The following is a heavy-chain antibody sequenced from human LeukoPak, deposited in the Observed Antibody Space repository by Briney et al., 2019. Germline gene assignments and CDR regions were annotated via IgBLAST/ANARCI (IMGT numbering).Heavy chain of an antibody. CDR1: GYTFTSYG. V-gene: IGHV1-18*01. CDR3: ARDRGETGELYYFDY. Sequence: ASVKVSCKASGYTFTSYGISWVRQAPGQGLEWAGRISTYNGNTNYAQKLQGRVTLTTDTSTSTAYMELRSLRSDDTAVYYCARDRGETGELYYFDYWGQGTLVTVSS. J-gene: IGHJ4*02. CDR2: ISTYNGNT. D-gene: IGHD7-27*01.